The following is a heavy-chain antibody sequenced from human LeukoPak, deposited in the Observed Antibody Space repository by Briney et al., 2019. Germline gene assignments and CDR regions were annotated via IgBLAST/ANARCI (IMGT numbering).Heavy chain of an antibody. V-gene: IGHV4-34*01. D-gene: IGHD3-9*01. Sequence: SPSETLSLTCAVYGGSFSGYYWSWIRQPPGKGLEWIGEINHSGSTNYNPSLKSRVTISVDTSKNQFSLKLSSVTAADTAVYYCARGSHYDILTGSSKRRYNWFDPWGQGTLVTVSS. CDR3: ARGSHYDILTGSSKRRYNWFDP. CDR1: GGSFSGYY. J-gene: IGHJ5*02. CDR2: INHSGST.